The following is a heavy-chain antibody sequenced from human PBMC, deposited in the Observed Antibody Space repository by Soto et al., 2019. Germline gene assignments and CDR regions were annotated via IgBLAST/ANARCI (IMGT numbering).Heavy chain of an antibody. V-gene: IGHV3-13*04. CDR1: GFTFRSND. D-gene: IGHD5-12*01. CDR2: IGTAGDT. J-gene: IGHJ4*02. CDR3: ARGWLRRGYFAY. Sequence: EVQLVESGGGLVEPGGSLRLSCAASGFTFRSNDMHWVRQAPGKGLEWVSGIGTAGDTYYPDSVRGRFTISRENAKNSLYLQMKSLSAGDTAVYYCARGWLRRGYFAYWGPGTLVTVSS.